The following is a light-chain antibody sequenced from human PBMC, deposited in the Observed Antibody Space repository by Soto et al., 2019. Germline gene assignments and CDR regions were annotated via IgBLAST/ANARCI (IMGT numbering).Light chain of an antibody. CDR1: QSVSSNY. CDR2: GAS. Sequence: EIVLTQSPGTLSLSPGERATLSCRASQSVSSNYLAWYQHKPGQAPRLLIYGASARATGIPARFSGSGSGTESTLTISSLESEDSAVYYCQQYSSWPPWTFGQGTKVDI. CDR3: QQYSSWPPWT. J-gene: IGKJ1*01. V-gene: IGKV3-20*01.